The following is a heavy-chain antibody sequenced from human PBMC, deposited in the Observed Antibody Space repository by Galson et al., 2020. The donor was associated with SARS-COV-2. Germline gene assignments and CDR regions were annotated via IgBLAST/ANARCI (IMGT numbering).Heavy chain of an antibody. CDR2: VYYDGTT. D-gene: IGHD6-13*01. Sequence: ETSETLSLTCTVSGGSISNYYWSWIRQPPGKRLEWIGSVYYDGTTNYNPSLKSRVIISRDRSKNAVSLNLTPVTPSATAVYFCARSGSSWGDWFDPWGQGTLVTVSS. V-gene: IGHV4-59*01. CDR3: ARSGSSWGDWFDP. CDR1: GGSISNYY. J-gene: IGHJ5*02.